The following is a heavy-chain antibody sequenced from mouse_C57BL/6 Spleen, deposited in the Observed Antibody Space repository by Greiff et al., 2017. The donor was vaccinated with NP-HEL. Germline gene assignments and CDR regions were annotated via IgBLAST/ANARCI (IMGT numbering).Heavy chain of an antibody. CDR3: ARSDSSGYPYYFDY. Sequence: QVQLQQSGTELVKPGASVKLSCKASGYTFTSYWMHWVKQRPGQGLEWIGNINPSNGGTNYNEKFKSKATLTVDKSSSTAYMQLSSLTSEDSAVYYCARSDSSGYPYYFDYWGQGTTLTVSS. D-gene: IGHD3-2*02. CDR1: GYTFTSYW. J-gene: IGHJ2*01. CDR2: INPSNGGT. V-gene: IGHV1-53*01.